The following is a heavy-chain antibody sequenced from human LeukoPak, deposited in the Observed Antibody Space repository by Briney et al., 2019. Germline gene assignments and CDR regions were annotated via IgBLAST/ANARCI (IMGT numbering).Heavy chain of an antibody. V-gene: IGHV3-48*03. CDR2: ISSSSSSI. D-gene: IGHD1-26*01. Sequence: TGGSLRPSCAASGFTFSSYEINWVRQAPGKGLEWVSYISSSSSSIYYVDSVKGRFTVSRDNAKNSLYLQMNSLRAEDTAVYYCARVGPYYYYYGMDVWGQGTTVTVSS. CDR3: ARVGPYYYYYGMDV. J-gene: IGHJ6*02. CDR1: GFTFSSYE.